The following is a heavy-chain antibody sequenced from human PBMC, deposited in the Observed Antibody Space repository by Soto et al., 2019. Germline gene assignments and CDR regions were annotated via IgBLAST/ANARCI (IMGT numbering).Heavy chain of an antibody. V-gene: IGHV3-23*01. D-gene: IGHD5-12*01. J-gene: IGHJ4*02. CDR1: GFTFSNYA. Sequence: EVQLLESGGGLVQPGGSLRLSCAVSGFTFSNYAMSWVRQAPGKGLEWVSVISGSGGSTFYADSVKGRFTFSRDNSKKTLHLQMNSLRAEDTAVYYCAKDSGSSGLFDYWGQGTLVAVSS. CDR2: ISGSGGST. CDR3: AKDSGSSGLFDY.